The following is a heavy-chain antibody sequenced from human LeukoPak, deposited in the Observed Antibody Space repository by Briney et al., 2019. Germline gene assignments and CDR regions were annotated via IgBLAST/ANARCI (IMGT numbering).Heavy chain of an antibody. D-gene: IGHD2-15*01. CDR3: ARDLGYCSGGTCYVGYFDY. Sequence: GGSLRLSCAASGFTVSSNYMSWVRQAPGKGLEWVSLIYSDGSTYYADSVRGRFTISRDNSKNTLYLQMNSLRAEDTAVYFCARDLGYCSGGTCYVGYFDYWGQGTLVTVSS. J-gene: IGHJ4*02. CDR1: GFTVSSNY. V-gene: IGHV3-66*01. CDR2: IYSDGST.